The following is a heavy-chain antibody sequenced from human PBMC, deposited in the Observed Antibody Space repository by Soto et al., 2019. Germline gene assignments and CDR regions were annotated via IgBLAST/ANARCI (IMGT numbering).Heavy chain of an antibody. J-gene: IGHJ5*01. CDR1: GYTFTDHA. D-gene: IGHD3-22*01. CDR3: GRGFGDSWAQDS. CDR2: IDTSNGRT. V-gene: IGHV1-3*04. Sequence: QVRLVQSGAEVKKPGASVRVSCKASGYTFTDHAIPWVRQAPGQRPGWTGWIDTSNGRTRYSQKFLERLTFTRDPAATTVYMELSGLTSEDTAVYYCGRGFGDSWAQDSWGQGTLVTVSS.